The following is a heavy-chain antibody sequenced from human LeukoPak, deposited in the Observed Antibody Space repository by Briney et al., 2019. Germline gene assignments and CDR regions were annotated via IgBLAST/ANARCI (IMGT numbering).Heavy chain of an antibody. CDR1: GGSISSSNW. CDR3: ARGRKNFLVVVTAMSPYFDL. J-gene: IGHJ2*01. CDR2: IYHSGST. D-gene: IGHD2-21*02. Sequence: PSETLSLTCAVSGGSISSSNWWSWVRQPPGKGLEWIGEIYHSGSTNYNPSLKSRVTISVDKSKNQFSLKLSSVTAADTAVYYCARGRKNFLVVVTAMSPYFDLWGRGTLVTVSS. V-gene: IGHV4-4*02.